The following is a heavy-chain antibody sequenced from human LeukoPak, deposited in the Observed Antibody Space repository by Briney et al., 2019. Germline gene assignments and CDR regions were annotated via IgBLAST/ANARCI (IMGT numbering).Heavy chain of an antibody. CDR3: AASLKGGSYFDY. V-gene: IGHV3-23*01. J-gene: IGHJ4*02. D-gene: IGHD3-16*01. CDR1: GFTFSSYA. Sequence: GGSLRLSCAASGFTFSSYAMSWVRQAPGKGLEWVSAISGSGGSTYYADSVKGRFTISRENSKSALYLQMNSLSAEDTAVYYCAASLKGGSYFDYWGQGTLVTVSS. CDR2: ISGSGGST.